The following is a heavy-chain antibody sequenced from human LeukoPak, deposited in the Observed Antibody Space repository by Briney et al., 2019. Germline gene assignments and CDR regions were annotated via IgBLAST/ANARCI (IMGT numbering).Heavy chain of an antibody. V-gene: IGHV3-23*01. Sequence: GGSLRLSCAASGFTFNSYAMSWVRQAPGKGLEWVSAISGSGGTTNYADSVNGRFTISRDNSKDTLFLQVNSLRVEDTAVYYCAKHPRHCGGDCYSDFDSWGQGTLATVSS. D-gene: IGHD2-21*02. CDR1: GFTFNSYA. J-gene: IGHJ4*02. CDR2: ISGSGGTT. CDR3: AKHPRHCGGDCYSDFDS.